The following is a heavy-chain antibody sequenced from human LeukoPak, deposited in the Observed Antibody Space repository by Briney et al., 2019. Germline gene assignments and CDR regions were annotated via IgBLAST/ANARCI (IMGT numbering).Heavy chain of an antibody. CDR1: GFTFSDYY. Sequence: GGSLILSCAASGFTFSDYYMTWIRQAPGKGLECVSYISSSSSYTKYADSVKGRFTISRDNAKNSLYLQMNNLRAEDTAVYYCARDRTTVATSGAFDIWGQGTMVTVSS. D-gene: IGHD4-23*01. V-gene: IGHV3-11*05. CDR3: ARDRTTVATSGAFDI. J-gene: IGHJ3*02. CDR2: ISSSSSYT.